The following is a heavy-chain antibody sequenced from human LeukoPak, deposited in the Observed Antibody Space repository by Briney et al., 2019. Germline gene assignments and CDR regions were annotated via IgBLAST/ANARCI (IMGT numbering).Heavy chain of an antibody. V-gene: IGHV3-15*01. CDR1: GFTFNNAW. D-gene: IGHD6-13*01. J-gene: IGHJ4*02. CDR3: TSGIGTIDF. Sequence: PGGSLRLSCVASGFTFNNAWMRSKTDGGTTDYAAPVTGIFTISRDDAKNTLYLQMNSLKTEDTAVYYCTSGIGTIDFWGQGTLVTVSS. CDR2: SKTDGGTT.